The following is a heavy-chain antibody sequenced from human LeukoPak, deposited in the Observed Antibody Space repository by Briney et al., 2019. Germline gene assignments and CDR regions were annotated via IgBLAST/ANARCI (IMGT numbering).Heavy chain of an antibody. CDR2: ISYDGSNK. CDR3: AKDYSKTSYYGSGTYYRPNWFDP. D-gene: IGHD3-10*01. Sequence: GGSLRLSCAASGFTFSSYAMHWVRQAPGKGLEWVAVISYDGSNKYYADSVKGRFTISRDNSKNTLYLQMNSLRPEDTAVYYCAKDYSKTSYYGSGTYYRPNWFDPWGQGTLVIVSS. CDR1: GFTFSSYA. J-gene: IGHJ5*02. V-gene: IGHV3-30*04.